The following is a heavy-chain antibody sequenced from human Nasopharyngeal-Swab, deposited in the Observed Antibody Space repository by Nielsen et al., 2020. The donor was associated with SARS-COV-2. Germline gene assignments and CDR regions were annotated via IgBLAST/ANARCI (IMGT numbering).Heavy chain of an antibody. CDR2: ISGSGGST. CDR3: AKDGVYGSGSYSWFDP. Sequence: RGSLRLSCAASGFTFSSYAMSWVRQAPGKGLEWVSAISGSGGSTYYADSVKGRFTISRDNSKNTLYLQMNSLRAEDTAVYYCAKDGVYGSGSYSWFDPWGQGTLVTVSS. CDR1: GFTFSSYA. V-gene: IGHV3-23*01. J-gene: IGHJ5*02. D-gene: IGHD3-10*01.